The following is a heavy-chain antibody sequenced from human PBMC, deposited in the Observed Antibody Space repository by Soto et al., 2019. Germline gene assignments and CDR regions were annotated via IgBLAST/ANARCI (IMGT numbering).Heavy chain of an antibody. CDR1: GYLFTSSD. CDR2: LNPTTGNT. V-gene: IGHV1-8*01. J-gene: IGHJ4*02. CDR3: AMGVRGVSHGFTDY. Sequence: ASVKVSCKASGYLFTSSDINWVRQATGQGLEWMGWLNPTTGNTGYAQNFQGRVTMTGNTSISTAYMELSSLKSEDTAVYYCAMGVRGVSHGFTDYWGQGTLVTVSS. D-gene: IGHD3-10*01.